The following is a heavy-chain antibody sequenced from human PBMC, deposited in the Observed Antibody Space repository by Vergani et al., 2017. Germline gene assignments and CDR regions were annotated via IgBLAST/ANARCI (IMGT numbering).Heavy chain of an antibody. Sequence: QVQVVQSGAEVKKSGASVKVSCKTSGYTFSNYYMPWVRQAPGQGLEWMGIINPSGGHTNYAQKFQGRVTMTRDTSTSTVYMGLSSLRSEDTAIYYCARGDYGILTGYRYWGQGTLVTVSA. V-gene: IGHV1-46*03. CDR1: GYTFSNYY. D-gene: IGHD3-9*01. CDR2: INPSGGHT. J-gene: IGHJ4*02. CDR3: ARGDYGILTGYRY.